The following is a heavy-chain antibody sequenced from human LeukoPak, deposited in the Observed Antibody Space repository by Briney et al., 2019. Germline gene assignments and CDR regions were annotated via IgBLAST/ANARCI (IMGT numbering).Heavy chain of an antibody. D-gene: IGHD5-18*01. J-gene: IGHJ4*02. CDR2: INGDASST. CDR1: GLTLSGYW. CDR3: ARARGNTYGYFEY. V-gene: IGHV3-74*01. Sequence: GGSLRLSCAASGLTLSGYWMHWVRQAPGKGLVWVSRINGDASSTSYADSVKGRFTISRDNAKSTLYLQMNSLRVEDTAVYYCARARGNTYGYFEYWGQGTLVTVSS.